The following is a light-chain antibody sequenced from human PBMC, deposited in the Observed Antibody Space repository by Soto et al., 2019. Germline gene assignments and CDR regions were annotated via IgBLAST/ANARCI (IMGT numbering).Light chain of an antibody. Sequence: EIVLTQSPATLSLSPGERATLSCRASPSVTNFLAWYQQKPGQAPRLLIYGAFNRATGIPARFSGSGSGTEFTLIISSLQSEDVALYYCQQYSNWPPAITFGQGTRLRL. CDR2: GAF. CDR1: PSVTNF. V-gene: IGKV3D-15*01. J-gene: IGKJ5*01. CDR3: QQYSNWPPAIT.